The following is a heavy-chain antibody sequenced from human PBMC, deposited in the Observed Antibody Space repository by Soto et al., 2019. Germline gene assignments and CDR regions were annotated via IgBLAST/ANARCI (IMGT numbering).Heavy chain of an antibody. J-gene: IGHJ4*02. CDR3: AREHGPHCGGDCYPL. V-gene: IGHV4-4*07. CDR2: IYASGST. CDR1: GGSIIIYY. Sequence: ASETLSLTCTVSGGSIIIYYWSWIRQPAGKGLEWIGRIYASGSTNYNPSLKSRVTMSVDTSKNQFSLTLRSVTAADAAVYYCAREHGPHCGGDCYPLWGQGSQVTLS. D-gene: IGHD2-21*02.